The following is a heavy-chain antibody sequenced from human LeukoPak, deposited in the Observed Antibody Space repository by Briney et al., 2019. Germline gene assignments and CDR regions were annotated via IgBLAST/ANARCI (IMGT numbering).Heavy chain of an antibody. CDR1: GFTFSTYG. D-gene: IGHD6-25*01. Sequence: GGSLRLSCAASGFTFSTYGMHWVRQSPGKGLEWVAVIWYDGSKTHYRDSVKGRFTISRDNSKNTLYLEMSSLRAEDTAVYYCARDTAQRAFDIWGQGTMVTVSS. J-gene: IGHJ3*02. V-gene: IGHV3-33*01. CDR2: IWYDGSKT. CDR3: ARDTAQRAFDI.